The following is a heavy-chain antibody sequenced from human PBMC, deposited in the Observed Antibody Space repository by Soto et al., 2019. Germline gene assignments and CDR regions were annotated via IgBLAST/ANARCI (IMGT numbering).Heavy chain of an antibody. CDR1: GGSFSGYY. J-gene: IGHJ4*02. D-gene: IGHD2-8*02. CDR3: ARDKITGRFDY. V-gene: IGHV4-34*01. CDR2: INHSGST. Sequence: QVQLQQWGAGLLKPSETLSLTCAVYGGSFSGYYWTWIRQPPGTGLEWIGEINHSGSTNSNPSLKIRVTISVDTSKNQFSLKLPSVTAADTAVYYCARDKITGRFDYWGQGTLVTVSS.